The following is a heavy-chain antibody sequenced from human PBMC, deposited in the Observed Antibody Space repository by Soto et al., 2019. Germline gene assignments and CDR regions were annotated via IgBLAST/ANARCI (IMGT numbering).Heavy chain of an antibody. CDR3: AGTGIAAAMTRFDY. CDR2: IIPIFGTA. Sequence: SVKVSCKASGGTFSSYAISWVRQAPGQGLEWMGGIIPIFGTANYAQKFQGRVTITADESTSTAYMELSSLRSEDTAVYYCAGTGIAAAMTRFDYWGQGTLVTVSS. V-gene: IGHV1-69*13. J-gene: IGHJ4*02. D-gene: IGHD6-13*01. CDR1: GGTFSSYA.